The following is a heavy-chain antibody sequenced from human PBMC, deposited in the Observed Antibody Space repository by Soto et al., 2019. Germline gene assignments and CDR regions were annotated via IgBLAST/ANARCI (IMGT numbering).Heavy chain of an antibody. D-gene: IGHD5-18*01. V-gene: IGHV4-31*03. CDR3: ARIVGSGYSYGYNDY. Sequence: TSETLSLTCTVSGGSISSGGYYWSWIRQHPGKGLEWIGYIYYSGSTYYNPSLKSRVTISVDTSKNQFSLKLSSVTAADTAVYYCARIVGSGYSYGYNDYWGQGTLVTVSS. CDR2: IYYSGST. J-gene: IGHJ4*02. CDR1: GGSISSGGYY.